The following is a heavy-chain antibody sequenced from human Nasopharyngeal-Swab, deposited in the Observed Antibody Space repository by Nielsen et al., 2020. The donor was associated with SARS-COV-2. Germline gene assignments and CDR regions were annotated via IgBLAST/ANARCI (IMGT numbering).Heavy chain of an antibody. V-gene: IGHV3-48*03. CDR1: GFTFNSYE. J-gene: IGHJ4*02. CDR2: ISSSGSTI. Sequence: GGSLRLSCAASGFTFNSYEMNWVRQAPGKGLEWVSYISSSGSTIYYADSVKGRFTISRDNAKNSLYLQMNSLRAEDTAVYYCAREWQLVPLGFDYWGQGTLVTVSS. CDR3: AREWQLVPLGFDY. D-gene: IGHD6-6*01.